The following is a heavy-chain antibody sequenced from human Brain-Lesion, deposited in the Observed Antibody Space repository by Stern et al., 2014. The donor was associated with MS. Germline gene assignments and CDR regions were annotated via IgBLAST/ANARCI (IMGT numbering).Heavy chain of an antibody. J-gene: IGHJ6*02. CDR2: LKEDGNEK. CDR3: ARVYNTIYGIVTQRGSGMDV. Sequence: EVQLVESGGGLVQPGGSLTISCTAAGFTFGNYWMTWVRQAPGKGMGGGAKLKEDGNEKNYVDSVKGRFTISRDNARNSLYLQMNSLRVEDTALYYCARVYNTIYGIVTQRGSGMDVWGQGTTVIVSS. V-gene: IGHV3-7*01. CDR1: GFTFGNYW. D-gene: IGHD3-3*01.